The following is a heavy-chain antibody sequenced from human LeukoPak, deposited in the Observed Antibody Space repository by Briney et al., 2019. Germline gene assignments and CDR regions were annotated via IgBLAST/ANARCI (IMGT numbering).Heavy chain of an antibody. CDR3: ARDPGLYYDSSGYTRYYFDY. CDR2: ISAYNGNT. V-gene: IGHV1-18*01. Sequence: ASVKVSCKASGYTFTSYGISWVRQAPGQGLEWMGWISAYNGNTNYAQKLQGRVTMTTDTSTSTAYMELRSLRSDDTAVYYCARDPGLYYDSSGYTRYYFDYWGQGTLVTVSS. CDR1: GYTFTSYG. D-gene: IGHD3-22*01. J-gene: IGHJ4*02.